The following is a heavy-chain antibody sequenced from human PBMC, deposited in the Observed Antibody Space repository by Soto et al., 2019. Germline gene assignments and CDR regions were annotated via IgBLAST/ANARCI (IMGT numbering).Heavy chain of an antibody. CDR3: ARGVAAAAVYYFDY. CDR2: IYYSGST. Sequence: SQTLSLTCTVSGGSISSYYWSWIRQPPGKGLEWIGYIYYSGSTNYNPSLKSRVTISVDTSKNQFSLKLSSVTAADTAVYYCARGVAAAAVYYFDYWGQGTLVTVSS. D-gene: IGHD6-13*01. J-gene: IGHJ4*02. V-gene: IGHV4-59*01. CDR1: GGSISSYY.